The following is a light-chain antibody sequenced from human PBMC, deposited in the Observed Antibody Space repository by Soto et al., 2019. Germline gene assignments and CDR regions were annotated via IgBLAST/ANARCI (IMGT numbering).Light chain of an antibody. Sequence: QSALTQPRSVSGSPGQSVTVSCSGTSSDVGGYDYVAWYQQYPGKAPKLMIYDVIKRPSGVPDRFSGSKSGNTASLTISGLQAEDEADHYCCSYAGSYTFVFGTGTKVTVL. J-gene: IGLJ1*01. V-gene: IGLV2-11*01. CDR3: CSYAGSYTFV. CDR1: SSDVGGYDY. CDR2: DVI.